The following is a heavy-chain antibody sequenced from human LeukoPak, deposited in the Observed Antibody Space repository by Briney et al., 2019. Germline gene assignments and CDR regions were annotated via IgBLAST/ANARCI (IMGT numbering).Heavy chain of an antibody. J-gene: IGHJ6*03. CDR3: AKAFIAAAGFGYYYMDV. CDR1: GFTFSSYG. D-gene: IGHD6-13*01. Sequence: PGGSLGLSCAASGFTFSSYGMYWVRQAPGKGLEGVAFIRYDGSNKYYADSVKGRFTISRDNSKDTLYLQMNSLRAEDTAVYYCAKAFIAAAGFGYYYMDVWGKGTTVTVSS. CDR2: IRYDGSNK. V-gene: IGHV3-30*02.